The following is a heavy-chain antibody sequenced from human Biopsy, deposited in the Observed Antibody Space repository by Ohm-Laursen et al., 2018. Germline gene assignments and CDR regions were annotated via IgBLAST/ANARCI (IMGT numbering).Heavy chain of an antibody. CDR3: ARGLPTEYGDYFSLDY. V-gene: IGHV1-69*17. Sequence: GSSVKVSCKVSGGTVSRYAISWVRQAPGQGLEWMGGIIPVFGLATYAQRLQGRVSITADTSTNTAYMELSSLRSDDTAVYFCARGLPTEYGDYFSLDYWGQGTLVIVSS. J-gene: IGHJ4*02. CDR1: GGTVSRYA. CDR2: IIPVFGLA. D-gene: IGHD4-17*01.